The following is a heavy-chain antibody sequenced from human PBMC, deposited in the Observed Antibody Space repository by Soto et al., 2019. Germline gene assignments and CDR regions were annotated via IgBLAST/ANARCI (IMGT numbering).Heavy chain of an antibody. Sequence: LRLSCAASGFTFSSYGMHWVRQAPGKGLEWVAVIWYDGSNKYYADSVKGRFTISRDNSKNTLYLQMNSLRAEDTAVYYCAREGGYDQTYGMDVWGQGTTVTVSS. J-gene: IGHJ6*02. D-gene: IGHD5-12*01. CDR3: AREGGYDQTYGMDV. V-gene: IGHV3-33*01. CDR2: IWYDGSNK. CDR1: GFTFSSYG.